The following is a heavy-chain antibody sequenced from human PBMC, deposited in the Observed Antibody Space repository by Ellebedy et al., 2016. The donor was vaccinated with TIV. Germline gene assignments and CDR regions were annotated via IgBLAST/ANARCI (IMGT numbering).Heavy chain of an antibody. CDR3: AKWASGVGTTDY. V-gene: IGHV3-30*18. D-gene: IGHD1-14*01. CDR1: GFTFSRHG. J-gene: IGHJ4*02. Sequence: GESLKISXAASGFTFSRHGMHWVRQAPGKGLEWVAVTSADGDNRNYADSVKGRFTISRDNSKNKLFLQMNSLRTEDTAVYYCAKWASGVGTTDYWGQGTPVTVSS. CDR2: TSADGDNR.